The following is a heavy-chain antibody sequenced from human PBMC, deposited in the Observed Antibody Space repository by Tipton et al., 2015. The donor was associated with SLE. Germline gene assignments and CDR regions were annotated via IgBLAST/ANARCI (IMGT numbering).Heavy chain of an antibody. J-gene: IGHJ4*02. V-gene: IGHV3-30-3*01. Sequence: SLRLSCAASGFTFSSYAMHWVRQAPGKGLEWVAVISYNGSNEYYADSVKGRFTISRDNSKNTLYLQMNSLRAEDTAVYYCARDRPGYCSGGSCHDFDYWGQGTLATVSS. CDR3: ARDRPGYCSGGSCHDFDY. D-gene: IGHD2-15*01. CDR1: GFTFSSYA. CDR2: ISYNGSNE.